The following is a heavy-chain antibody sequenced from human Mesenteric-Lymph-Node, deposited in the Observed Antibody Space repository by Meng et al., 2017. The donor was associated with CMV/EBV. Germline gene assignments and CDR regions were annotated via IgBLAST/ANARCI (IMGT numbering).Heavy chain of an antibody. CDR2: IYYSGST. Sequence: TVSGGSISSSSYYWGWIRQPPRKGLEWIGSIYYSGSTYYNPSLKSRVTISVDTSKNQFSLKLSSVTAADTAVYYCASLDWNDEVAFDYWGQGTLVTVSS. CDR3: ASLDWNDEVAFDY. V-gene: IGHV4-39*01. J-gene: IGHJ4*02. D-gene: IGHD1-1*01. CDR1: GGSISSSSYY.